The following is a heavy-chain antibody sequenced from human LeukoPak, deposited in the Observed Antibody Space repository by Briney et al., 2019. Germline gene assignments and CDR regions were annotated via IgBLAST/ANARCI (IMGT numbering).Heavy chain of an antibody. V-gene: IGHV4-39*01. CDR3: ARVGPGYCSGGSCYSVNAFDI. Sequence: PSETLSLTCTVSGGSISSSSYYWGWIRQPPGKGLEWIGSIYYSGSTYYNPSLKSQVTISVDTSKNQFSLKLSSVTAADTAVYYCARVGPGYCSGGSCYSVNAFDIWGQGTMVTVSS. CDR2: IYYSGST. D-gene: IGHD2-15*01. CDR1: GGSISSSSYY. J-gene: IGHJ3*02.